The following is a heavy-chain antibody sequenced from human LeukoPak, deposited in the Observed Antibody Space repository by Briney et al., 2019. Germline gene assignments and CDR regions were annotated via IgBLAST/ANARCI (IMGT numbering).Heavy chain of an antibody. V-gene: IGHV4-34*01. Sequence: SETLSLTCAVYGGSFSGYYWSWIRQPPGKGLEWIGEINHSGSTNYNPSLKSRVTISVDTSKNQFSLKLSSVTAADTAVYYCARGSNGLDRWGQGTLVTVSS. CDR2: INHSGST. CDR3: ARGSNGLDR. J-gene: IGHJ5*02. CDR1: GGSFSGYY. D-gene: IGHD1-1*01.